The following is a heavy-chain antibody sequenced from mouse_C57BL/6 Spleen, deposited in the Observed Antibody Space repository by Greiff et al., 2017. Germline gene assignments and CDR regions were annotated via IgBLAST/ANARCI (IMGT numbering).Heavy chain of an antibody. D-gene: IGHD1-1*01. Sequence: QVQLQQPGAELVMPGASVKLSCKASGYTFTSYWMHWVKQRPGQGLEWIGEIDPSDSYTNYNQKFKGKSTLTVDKSSSTAYMQLSSLTSEDSAVYYCARRGASGSSLDYWGQGTTLTVSS. V-gene: IGHV1-69*01. J-gene: IGHJ2*01. CDR2: IDPSDSYT. CDR3: ARRGASGSSLDY. CDR1: GYTFTSYW.